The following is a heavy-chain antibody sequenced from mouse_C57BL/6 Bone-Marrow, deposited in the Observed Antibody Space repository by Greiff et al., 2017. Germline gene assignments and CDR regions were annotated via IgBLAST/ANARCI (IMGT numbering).Heavy chain of an antibody. CDR1: GYTFTSYW. V-gene: IGHV1-53*01. J-gene: IGHJ4*01. CDR2: INPSNGGT. Sequence: QVQLQQPGTELVKPGASVKLSCKASGYTFTSYWMHWVKQRPGQGLEWIGNINPSNGGTNYNEKFKSKATLTVDKSSSTAYMQRSSLTAEDSAVYYCARHSSGLYYYAMDYWGQGTSVTVSS. D-gene: IGHD3-2*02. CDR3: ARHSSGLYYYAMDY.